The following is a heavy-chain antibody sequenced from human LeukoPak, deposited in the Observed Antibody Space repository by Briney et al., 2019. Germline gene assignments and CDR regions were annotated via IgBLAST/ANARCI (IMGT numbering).Heavy chain of an antibody. CDR2: IIGIGGST. V-gene: IGHV3-23*01. CDR3: AKGLSLGYCSGGSCYSSFMVY. D-gene: IGHD2-15*01. J-gene: IGHJ4*02. Sequence: GGSLRLSCAASGFTFSSSAMSWVRQAPGRGLEWVSAIIGIGGSTYYADSVKGRFTISRDNSKNTLYLQMNSLRAEDTAVYYCAKGLSLGYCSGGSCYSSFMVYWGQGTLVTVSS. CDR1: GFTFSSSA.